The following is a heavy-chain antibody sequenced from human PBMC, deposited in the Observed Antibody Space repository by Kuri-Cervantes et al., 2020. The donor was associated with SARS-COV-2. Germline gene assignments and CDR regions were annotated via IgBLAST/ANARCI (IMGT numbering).Heavy chain of an antibody. CDR2: ISYDGSNK. CDR1: GFNFSSYA. J-gene: IGHJ4*02. Sequence: GESLKIFCAASGFNFSSYAMHWVRQAPGKGLEWVAVISYDGSNKYYAASVKGRFIISRDNSKNTLYLQMNSLRAEDTAVYYCARSYYDYIWGSYRPEALDYWGQGTLVTVSS. D-gene: IGHD3-16*02. V-gene: IGHV3-30-3*01. CDR3: ARSYYDYIWGSYRPEALDY.